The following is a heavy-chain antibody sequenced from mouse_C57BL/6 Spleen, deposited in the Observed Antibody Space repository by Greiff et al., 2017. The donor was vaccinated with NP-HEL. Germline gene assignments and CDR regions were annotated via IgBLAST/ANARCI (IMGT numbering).Heavy chain of an antibody. V-gene: IGHV1-50*01. CDR2: IDPSDSYT. Sequence: QVQLQQPGAELVKPGASVKLSCKASGYTFTSYWMQWVKQRPGQGLEWIGEIDPSDSYTNYNQKFKGKATLTVDTSSSTAYMQLSSLTSEDSAVYYCARRGHYDPFAYWGQGTLVTVSA. J-gene: IGHJ3*01. CDR3: ARRGHYDPFAY. CDR1: GYTFTSYW. D-gene: IGHD2-4*01.